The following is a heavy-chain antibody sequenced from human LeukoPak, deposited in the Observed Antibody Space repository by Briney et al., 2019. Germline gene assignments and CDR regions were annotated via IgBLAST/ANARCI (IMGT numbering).Heavy chain of an antibody. J-gene: IGHJ3*02. D-gene: IGHD3-22*01. V-gene: IGHV3-33*01. Sequence: PGGSLRLSCAASGFSFSSYGMHWVRQAPGKGLEWVAVICYDGSNKYYADSVKGRFTISRDNPKNTLYLQMNSLRAEDTAVYYCARAHDSSGYYKEDPFDIWGQGTMVTVSS. CDR2: ICYDGSNK. CDR1: GFSFSSYG. CDR3: ARAHDSSGYYKEDPFDI.